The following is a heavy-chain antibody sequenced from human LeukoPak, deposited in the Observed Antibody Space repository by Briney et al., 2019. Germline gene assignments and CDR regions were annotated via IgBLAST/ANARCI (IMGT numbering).Heavy chain of an antibody. D-gene: IGHD6-19*01. CDR1: GGTLSSYT. CDR2: IIPILGIA. Sequence: GASVKVSCKASGGTLSSYTISWVRQAPGQGLEWMGRIIPILGIANYAQKFQGRVTITADKSTSTAYMELSSLRSEDTAVYYCARGRQVAVAGTLDYWGQGTLVTVSS. J-gene: IGHJ4*02. CDR3: ARGRQVAVAGTLDY. V-gene: IGHV1-69*02.